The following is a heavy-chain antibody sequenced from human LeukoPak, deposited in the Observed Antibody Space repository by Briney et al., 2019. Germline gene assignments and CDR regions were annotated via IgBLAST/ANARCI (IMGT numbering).Heavy chain of an antibody. V-gene: IGHV3-74*01. CDR1: GFTFSSYW. D-gene: IGHD5-12*01. CDR3: ARDQNSYSGYDKPLDY. J-gene: IGHJ4*02. CDR2: INSDGSST. Sequence: GGSLRLSCAASGFTFSSYWMHWVRQAPGKGLVWVSRINSDGSSTSYADSVKGRFTISRDNAKNTLYLQMNSLRAEDTAIYYCARDQNSYSGYDKPLDYWGQGTLVTVSS.